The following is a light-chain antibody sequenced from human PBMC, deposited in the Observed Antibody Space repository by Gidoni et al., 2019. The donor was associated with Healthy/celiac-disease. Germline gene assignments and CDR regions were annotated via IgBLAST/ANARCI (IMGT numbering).Light chain of an antibody. CDR1: QSVSSSY. V-gene: IGKV3-20*01. CDR2: GAS. J-gene: IGKJ1*01. Sequence: ELVLTQSPGTLSLSPGERATLSCRASQSVSSSYLAWYQQKPGQAPRLLIDGASSRATGIPDRFSGSGSGKDFTLTISRLEPEDFAVYYCQQYGRSTWTFGQGTKVEIK. CDR3: QQYGRSTWT.